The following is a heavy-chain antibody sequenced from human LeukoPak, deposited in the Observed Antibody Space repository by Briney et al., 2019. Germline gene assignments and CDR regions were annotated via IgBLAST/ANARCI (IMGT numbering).Heavy chain of an antibody. D-gene: IGHD4-17*01. V-gene: IGHV3-66*01. J-gene: IGHJ3*02. CDR2: IYSGGST. CDR3: ARDLLYGDDAFDI. CDR1: GFTVSSNY. Sequence: GGSLRLSCAASGFTVSSNYMTWVRQAPGKGLEWVSVIYSGGSTYYADSVKGRFTISRDNSKNTLYLQMNSLRAEDTAVYYCARDLLYGDDAFDIWGQGTMVTVSS.